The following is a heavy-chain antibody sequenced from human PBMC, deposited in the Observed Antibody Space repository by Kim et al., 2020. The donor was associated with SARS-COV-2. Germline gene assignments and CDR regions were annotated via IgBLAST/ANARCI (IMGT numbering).Heavy chain of an antibody. CDR2: IYYSGST. J-gene: IGHJ4*02. D-gene: IGHD3-22*01. CDR3: ARRYWDYYDSSGYYESYFDY. CDR1: GGSISSSSNY. Sequence: SETLSLTCTVSGGSISSSSNYWGWIRQPPGQGLEWIGSIYYSGSTYYNPSLKSRVTISVDTSKNQFSLKLSSVTAADTAVYYCARRYWDYYDSSGYYESYFDYWGQGTLVTVSS. V-gene: IGHV4-39*01.